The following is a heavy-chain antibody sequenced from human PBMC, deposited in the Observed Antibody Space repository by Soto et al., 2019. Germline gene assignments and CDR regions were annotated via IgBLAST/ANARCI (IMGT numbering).Heavy chain of an antibody. D-gene: IGHD2-2*01. J-gene: IGHJ5*02. CDR3: ARGIGYCSSTSCFWFDP. V-gene: IGHV4-31*03. CDR1: GRSISSGGYY. CDR2: IYYSGST. Sequence: QVQLQESGPGLVKPSQTLSLTCTVSGRSISSGGYYWSWIRQHPGKGLEWIGYIYYSGSTYYNPSLKSRVTISVDTSKNQFSLKLSSVTAADTAVYYCARGIGYCSSTSCFWFDPWGQGTLVTVSA.